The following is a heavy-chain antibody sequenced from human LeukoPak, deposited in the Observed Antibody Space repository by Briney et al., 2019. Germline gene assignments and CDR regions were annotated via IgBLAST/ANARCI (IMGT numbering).Heavy chain of an antibody. V-gene: IGHV4-34*01. D-gene: IGHD5-12*01. CDR3: ARARAGGWLRPYYFDY. Sequence: SETLSLTSAVYGGSFCGYYWSRIRQRPGKGLEWMGETKHSGSTNYNPFLKSRVTISVDTSKNQFSLKLSSVTAADTAVYYCARARAGGWLRPYYFDYWGQGTLVTVSS. J-gene: IGHJ4*02. CDR1: GGSFCGYY. CDR2: TKHSGST.